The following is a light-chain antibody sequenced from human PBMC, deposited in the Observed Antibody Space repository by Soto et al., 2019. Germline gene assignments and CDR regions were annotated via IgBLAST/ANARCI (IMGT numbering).Light chain of an antibody. J-gene: IGKJ2*01. Sequence: DIQMTQSLSSLSASVGDRVTITCRASQSISTYLNWYQQKPGKAPRLLIYAASTFQSGVPSSFSGSGSGTDFTLTINSLQPEDFATYYCQQSHSIPYTFGQGTKLEIK. CDR3: QQSHSIPYT. CDR2: AAS. CDR1: QSISTY. V-gene: IGKV1-39*01.